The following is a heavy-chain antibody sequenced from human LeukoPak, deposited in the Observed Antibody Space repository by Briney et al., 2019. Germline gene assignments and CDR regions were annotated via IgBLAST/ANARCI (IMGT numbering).Heavy chain of an antibody. CDR1: GFTFSSYW. Sequence: GGSLRLSCAASGFTFSSYWMSWVRQAPGKGLEWVAFIRYDGSNKYYADSVKGRFTISRDNSKNTLYLQMNSLRAEDTAVYYCAKERDYYGSGSFFTGMDVWGKGTTVTISS. CDR2: IRYDGSNK. CDR3: AKERDYYGSGSFFTGMDV. D-gene: IGHD3-10*01. J-gene: IGHJ6*04. V-gene: IGHV3-30*02.